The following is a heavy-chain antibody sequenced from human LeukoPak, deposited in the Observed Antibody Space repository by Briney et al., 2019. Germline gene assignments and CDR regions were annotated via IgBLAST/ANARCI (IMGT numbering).Heavy chain of an antibody. CDR3: ARVGLGYCSSTSCYFDY. Sequence: ASVKVSCKASGGTFSSYAMSWVRQAPGQGLEWMGGIIPIFGTANYAPKFQGRVTITADESTSTAYMELSSLRSEDTAVYYCARVGLGYCSSTSCYFDYWGKGTLVTVSS. D-gene: IGHD2-2*01. CDR2: IIPIFGTA. CDR1: GGTFSSYA. V-gene: IGHV1-69*13. J-gene: IGHJ4*02.